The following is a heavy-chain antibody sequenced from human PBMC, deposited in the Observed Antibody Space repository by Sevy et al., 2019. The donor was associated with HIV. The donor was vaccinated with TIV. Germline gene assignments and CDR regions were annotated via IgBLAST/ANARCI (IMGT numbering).Heavy chain of an antibody. CDR3: ARGGDFNDRSAKRDFDY. CDR2: IWNDGSNK. CDR1: GFTFSNYG. J-gene: IGHJ4*02. D-gene: IGHD3-22*01. V-gene: IGHV3-33*01. Sequence: GGSLRLSCAESGFTFSNYGMHWVRQAPGKGLEWVAVIWNDGSNKYYADSVKGRFTISRDNSKNTLYRQMNSLRVEDTAMYFCARGGDFNDRSAKRDFDYWGQGTLVTVSS.